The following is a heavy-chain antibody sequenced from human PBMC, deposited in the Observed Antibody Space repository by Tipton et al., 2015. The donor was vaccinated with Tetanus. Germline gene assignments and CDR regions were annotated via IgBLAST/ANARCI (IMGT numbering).Heavy chain of an antibody. J-gene: IGHJ4*02. CDR3: ARGGEQWALRYFQY. Sequence: SLRLSCAASGFSLSNYWMSWVRQSPGRGLEWVSAISASGRNTYYADSVKGRFTSSRDNSKNIHYLEMSSLRAEDTAVYYCARGGEQWALRYFQYWGQGTLVTVSS. V-gene: IGHV3-23*01. D-gene: IGHD1/OR15-1a*01. CDR2: ISASGRNT. CDR1: GFSLSNYW.